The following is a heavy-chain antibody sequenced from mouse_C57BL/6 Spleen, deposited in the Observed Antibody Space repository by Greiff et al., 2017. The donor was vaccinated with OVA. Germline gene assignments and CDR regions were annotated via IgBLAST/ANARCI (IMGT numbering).Heavy chain of an antibody. CDR2: ISSGGSYT. D-gene: IGHD4-1*01. CDR3: ARLSGRGYYFDY. CDR1: GFTFSSYG. V-gene: IGHV5-6*01. Sequence: EVQLVESGGDLVKPGGSLKLSCAASGFTFSSYGMSWVRQTPDKRLEWVATISSGGSYTYYPDSVKGRFTISRDNAKNTLYLQMSRLKSEDTAMYYCARLSGRGYYFDYWGQGTTLTVSS. J-gene: IGHJ2*01.